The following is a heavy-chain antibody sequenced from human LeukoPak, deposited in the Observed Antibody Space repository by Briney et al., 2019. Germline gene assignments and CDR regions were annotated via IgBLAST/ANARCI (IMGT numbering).Heavy chain of an antibody. CDR3: AKMYYYDSSGSHFDY. CDR2: ISGSGGST. CDR1: GFTFSSYA. D-gene: IGHD3-22*01. J-gene: IGHJ4*02. Sequence: GGSLRLSCAASGFTFSSYAMSWVRQAPGKGLEWVSAISGSGGSTCYADSVKGRFTISRDNSKNTLYLQMNSLRAEDTAVYYCAKMYYYDSSGSHFDYWGQGTLVTVSS. V-gene: IGHV3-23*01.